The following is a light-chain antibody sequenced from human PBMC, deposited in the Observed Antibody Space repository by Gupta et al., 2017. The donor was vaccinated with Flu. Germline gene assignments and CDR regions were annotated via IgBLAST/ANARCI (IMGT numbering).Light chain of an antibody. Sequence: SSVLTQPPSVSVAPGQTARITCGGNNIGSKSVHWSQQKPGQAPGLVVYDDSDRPSGTPERVSGSNSGNTATLTISRVEAGEEADYYCQVWDSSSDNPVVFGGGTKLTVL. CDR3: QVWDSSSDNPVV. V-gene: IGLV3-21*02. CDR1: NIGSKS. J-gene: IGLJ2*01. CDR2: DDS.